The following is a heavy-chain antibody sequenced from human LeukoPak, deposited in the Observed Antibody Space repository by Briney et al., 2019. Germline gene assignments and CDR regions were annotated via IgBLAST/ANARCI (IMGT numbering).Heavy chain of an antibody. J-gene: IGHJ6*02. CDR3: ASGRYCTNGVCYKDRAYYYGMDV. D-gene: IGHD2-8*01. V-gene: IGHV3-33*01. CDR2: IWYDGSNK. CDR1: GFTFSSYG. Sequence: GGSPRLSCAASGFTFSSYGMHWVRQAPGKGLEWVAVIWYDGSNKYYADSVKGRFTISRDNSKNTLYLQMNSLRAEDTAVYYCASGRYCTNGVCYKDRAYYYGMDVWGQGTTVTVSS.